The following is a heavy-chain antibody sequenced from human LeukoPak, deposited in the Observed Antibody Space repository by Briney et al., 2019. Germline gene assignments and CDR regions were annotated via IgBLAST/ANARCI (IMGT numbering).Heavy chain of an antibody. Sequence: SETLSLTCAVYGGSFSVYYWSWIRQPPGKGLEWIGEINHSGRTNYNASLKSRVTISVDTSKNQFSLKMSYVTAADTAVYYCARSPRYSGYDYGSDYWGRGILVTVSS. CDR1: GGSFSVYY. CDR3: ARSPRYSGYDYGSDY. CDR2: INHSGRT. D-gene: IGHD5-12*01. V-gene: IGHV4-34*01. J-gene: IGHJ4*02.